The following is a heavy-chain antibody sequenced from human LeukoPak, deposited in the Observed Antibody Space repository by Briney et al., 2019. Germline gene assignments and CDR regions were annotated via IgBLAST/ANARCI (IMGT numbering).Heavy chain of an antibody. D-gene: IGHD2-21*02. J-gene: IGHJ4*02. CDR1: GYTFTSYY. CDR2: INPSGGST. V-gene: IGHV1-46*01. CDR3: AREMVVTATLDY. Sequence: ASVQVSCQASGYTFTSYYMHWVRQAPGQGLEWMGIINPSGGSTSYAQKFQGRVTMTRDTSTSTVYMELSSLRSEDTAVYYCAREMVVTATLDYWGQGTLVTVSS.